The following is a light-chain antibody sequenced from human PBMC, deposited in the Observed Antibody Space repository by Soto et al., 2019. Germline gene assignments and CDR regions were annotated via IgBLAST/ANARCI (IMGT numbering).Light chain of an antibody. Sequence: EIVMTQSPATLSVSPGERATLSCRASQSVSSNLAWYQQKPGQAPRLLIYGASTRATGIPARFSGSGSGTEFTLTISSLQSEVFAVYYRQQNNNPPRTFGQGTRVEIK. J-gene: IGKJ1*01. CDR2: GAS. CDR1: QSVSSN. V-gene: IGKV3-15*01. CDR3: QQNNNPPRT.